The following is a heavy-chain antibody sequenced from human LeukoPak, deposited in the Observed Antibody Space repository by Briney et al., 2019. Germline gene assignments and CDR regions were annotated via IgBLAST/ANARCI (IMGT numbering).Heavy chain of an antibody. D-gene: IGHD1-1*01. Sequence: PGGSLRLSCAVSGFTFSSYAMSWVRQAPGNGLEWVSAVSGSGGSTNYADAVKGRFSISRDNSKNTLYLQMNSLRAEDMAVYYCAKIEGRDTTGTLDHWGQGTLVTVSS. CDR2: VSGSGGST. V-gene: IGHV3-23*01. CDR1: GFTFSSYA. CDR3: AKIEGRDTTGTLDH. J-gene: IGHJ4*02.